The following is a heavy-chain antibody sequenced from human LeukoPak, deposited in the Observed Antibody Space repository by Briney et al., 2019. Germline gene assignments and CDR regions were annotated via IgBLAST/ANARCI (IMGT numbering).Heavy chain of an antibody. V-gene: IGHV3-7*01. J-gene: IGHJ3*02. Sequence: PGGSLRLSCAASGFTFSSYWMSWVRQAPGKGLDWVANIKQDGSEKYYLDSVKGRSTISRDNAKNSLYPQMNSLRAEDTAVYYCARGARGGAFDIWGQGTMVTVSS. CDR1: GFTFSSYW. CDR2: IKQDGSEK. D-gene: IGHD6-6*01. CDR3: ARGARGGAFDI.